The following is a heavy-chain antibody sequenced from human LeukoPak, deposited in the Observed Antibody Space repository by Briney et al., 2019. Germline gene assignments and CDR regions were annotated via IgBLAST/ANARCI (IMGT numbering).Heavy chain of an antibody. V-gene: IGHV3-7*03. CDR2: IKQDGSEK. Sequence: GGSLRLSCVASGFTFSRYWMSWVRQAPGKGLEWVANIKQDGSEKYYVDSVKGRFTISRDNAKNSLYLQMNSLRAEDTALYYCAKDIKANGDYFLYYGMDVWGQGTTVTVSS. J-gene: IGHJ6*02. D-gene: IGHD4-17*01. CDR3: AKDIKANGDYFLYYGMDV. CDR1: GFTFSRYW.